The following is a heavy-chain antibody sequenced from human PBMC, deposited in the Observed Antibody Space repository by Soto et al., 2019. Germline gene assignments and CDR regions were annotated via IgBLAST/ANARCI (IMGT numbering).Heavy chain of an antibody. CDR3: ARTVVTPFGAFDV. J-gene: IGHJ3*01. Sequence: ETLSLTCTVSGGSVSSGSYYWSWIRQPPGKALEWLAHIFSNDEKSYNTSLKSRLTISKDTSKSQVVLTMTTMDPVDTATYYCARTVVTPFGAFDVWGQRTMVTVS. V-gene: IGHV2-26*01. CDR2: IFSNDEK. CDR1: GGSVSSGSYY. D-gene: IGHD2-15*01.